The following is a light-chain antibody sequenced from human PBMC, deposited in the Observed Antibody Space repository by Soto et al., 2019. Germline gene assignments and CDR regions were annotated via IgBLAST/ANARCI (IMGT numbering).Light chain of an antibody. CDR2: AAS. J-gene: IGKJ2*01. Sequence: DIQMTQSPSSLSASVGERVTITCRASQGIRSDVVWYQQKPGQAPKRLIYAASRLQSGVPSRFSGSGFGTQFPLTITSLQPEDFVTYYCLQHNTYPFTFGQGTRLEI. CDR3: LQHNTYPFT. CDR1: QGIRSD. V-gene: IGKV1-17*01.